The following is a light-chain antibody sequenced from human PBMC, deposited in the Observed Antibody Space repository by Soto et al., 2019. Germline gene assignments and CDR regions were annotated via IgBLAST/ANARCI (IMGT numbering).Light chain of an antibody. V-gene: IGKV1-39*01. CDR1: QSISSY. CDR3: QQSYSTRGT. Sequence: DIQMTQSPSSLSAPVGDRVTITCRASQSISSYLNWYQQKPGKAPKLLIYAASSLQSGVPSRFSGSGSGTDITLTISSLQPEDFATYYCQQSYSTRGTFGQGTKVEIK. CDR2: AAS. J-gene: IGKJ1*01.